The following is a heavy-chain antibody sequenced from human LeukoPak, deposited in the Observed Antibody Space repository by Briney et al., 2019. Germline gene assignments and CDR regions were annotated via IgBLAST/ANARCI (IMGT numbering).Heavy chain of an antibody. J-gene: IGHJ4*02. CDR3: ARGKGITVSSFDY. Sequence: GGSLRLSCAASRFTFSSYAMSWARQAPGKGLEWVSGISNSGGSTYYANSVKGRFTISRDNSKNTLYLQMNSLRAEDTAVYYCARGKGITVSSFDYWGQGTLVTVSS. CDR2: ISNSGGST. V-gene: IGHV3-23*01. CDR1: RFTFSSYA. D-gene: IGHD6-19*01.